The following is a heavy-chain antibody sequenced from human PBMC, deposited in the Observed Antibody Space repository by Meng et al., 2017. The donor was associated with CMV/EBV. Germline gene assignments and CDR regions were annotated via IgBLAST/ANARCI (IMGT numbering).Heavy chain of an antibody. CDR1: GFTFSSYW. CDR2: IKQDGSDK. J-gene: IGHJ6*02. CDR3: AREAGDYGMDV. Sequence: GESLKISCAASGFTFSSYWMSWVRPAPGKGLEWVANIKQDGSDKYYVDSVKGRFTISRDNAKNSLYLQMNSLRAEDTAVYYCAREAGDYGMDVWGQGTTVTVSS. V-gene: IGHV3-7*01. D-gene: IGHD3-10*01.